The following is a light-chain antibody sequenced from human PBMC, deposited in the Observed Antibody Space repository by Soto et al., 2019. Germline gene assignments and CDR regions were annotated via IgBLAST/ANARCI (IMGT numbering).Light chain of an antibody. CDR2: AVT. V-gene: IGLV2-14*01. CDR3: SSYTSSSTL. CDR1: SSDVGGYNY. Sequence: QSALAQAASVSGSPGQSIAISCTGTSSDVGGYNYVSWYQQHPGKAPKLMIYAVTDRPSGVSSRFSGSKSGNTASLTISGLQAEDEADYYCSSYTSSSTLFGTGTKATV. J-gene: IGLJ1*01.